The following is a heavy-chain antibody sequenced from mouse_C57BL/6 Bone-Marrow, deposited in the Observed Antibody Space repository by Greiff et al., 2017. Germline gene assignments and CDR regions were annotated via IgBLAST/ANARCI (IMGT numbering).Heavy chain of an antibody. CDR2: IHPNSGST. CDR3: ARPLTAY. D-gene: IGHD2-12*01. J-gene: IGHJ3*01. Sequence: QVQLQQPGAELVKPGASVKLSCKASGYTFPSYWMNWVKQRPGQGLEWIGMIHPNSGSTNYNEKFKSKATLTVDKSPSTAYMQLSSLTSEDSAVYYCARPLTAYWGQGTLVTVSA. V-gene: IGHV1-64*01. CDR1: GYTFPSYW.